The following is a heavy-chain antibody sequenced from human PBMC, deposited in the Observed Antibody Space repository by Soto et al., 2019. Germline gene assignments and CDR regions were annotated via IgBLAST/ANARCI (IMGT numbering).Heavy chain of an antibody. CDR3: ARDEPGVVVPAGLFTPVY. V-gene: IGHV1-69*13. CDR2: IIPIFGTA. CDR1: GGTFSSYA. J-gene: IGHJ4*02. Sequence: GASVKVSCKASGGTFSSYAISWVLQAPGQGLEWMGGIIPIFGTANYAQKFQGRVTITADESTSTAYMELSSLRSEDTAVYYCARDEPGVVVPAGLFTPVYWGQGTLVTVSS. D-gene: IGHD2-2*01.